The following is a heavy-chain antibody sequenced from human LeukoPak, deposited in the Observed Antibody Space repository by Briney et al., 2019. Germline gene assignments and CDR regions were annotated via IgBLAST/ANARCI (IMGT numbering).Heavy chain of an antibody. D-gene: IGHD3-9*01. CDR3: ARTRGDWFLDS. V-gene: IGHV3-11*01. Sequence: GSLRLSCAASGFTFSDYYMSWIRQAAGQGLEWVSYIRSSDTTISYADSVKGRFTISRDNADNSLYLQMNDLRADDTAVYYCARTRGDWFLDSWGQGTLVTVSS. J-gene: IGHJ4*02. CDR2: IRSSDTTI. CDR1: GFTFSDYY.